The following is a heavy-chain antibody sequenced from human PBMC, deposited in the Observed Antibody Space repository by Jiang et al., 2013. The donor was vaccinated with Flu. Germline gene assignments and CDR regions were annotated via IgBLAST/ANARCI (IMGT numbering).Heavy chain of an antibody. CDR1: GFTFTRDT. D-gene: IGHD4-11*01. CDR2: ISRDSNYI. J-gene: IGHJ6*02. CDR3: AREKPSKTYVHYFGMDV. V-gene: IGHV3-21*01. Sequence: QLVESGGGLVNPGESLRLSCAASGFTFTRDTMNWVRQAPGKGLEWVASISRDSNYIYYADSLKGRISISRDNARNSLFLQMYSLRAEDSAVYYCAREKPSKTYVHYFGMDVWGQGTTVTVSS.